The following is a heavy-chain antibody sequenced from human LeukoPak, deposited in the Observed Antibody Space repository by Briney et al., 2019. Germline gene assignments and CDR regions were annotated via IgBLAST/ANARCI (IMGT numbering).Heavy chain of an antibody. CDR1: GFTFDDYA. V-gene: IGHV3-9*01. CDR3: ATANDYYDRIQSFDY. J-gene: IGHJ4*02. D-gene: IGHD3-22*01. Sequence: GGSLRLSCAASGFTFDDYAMHWVRQAPGKGLEWVSGISWNSGSIGYADSVKGRFTISRDNAKNSLYLQMNSLRAEDTALYYCATANDYYDRIQSFDYWGQGTLVTVSS. CDR2: ISWNSGSI.